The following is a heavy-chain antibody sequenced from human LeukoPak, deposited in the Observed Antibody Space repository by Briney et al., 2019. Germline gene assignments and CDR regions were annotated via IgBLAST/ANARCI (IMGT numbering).Heavy chain of an antibody. CDR3: AKDITGGRSSPYFDS. CDR2: ISANGGST. V-gene: IGHV3-64*04. Sequence: PGGSLRLSCSASGFTFSSYAMHWVRQAPGKGLEYVSAISANGGSTFYADSVKGRFTISRDNAKNSLYLQMNSLRDEDTALYYCAKDITGGRSSPYFDSWGQGTLVTVSS. D-gene: IGHD1-14*01. CDR1: GFTFSSYA. J-gene: IGHJ4*02.